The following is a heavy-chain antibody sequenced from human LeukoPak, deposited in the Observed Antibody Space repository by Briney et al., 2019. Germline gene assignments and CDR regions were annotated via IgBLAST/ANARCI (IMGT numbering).Heavy chain of an antibody. CDR3: ARDKVACSSTSCHYWYFDL. D-gene: IGHD2-2*01. V-gene: IGHV3-53*01. CDR1: GFTVSSNY. J-gene: IGHJ2*01. Sequence: GGSLRLSCAASGFTVSSNYMSWVRQAPGKGLEWVSVIYSGGSTYYADSVKGRFTISRDNSKNTLYLQMNSLRAEGTAVYYCARDKVACSSTSCHYWYFDLWGRGTLVTVSS. CDR2: IYSGGST.